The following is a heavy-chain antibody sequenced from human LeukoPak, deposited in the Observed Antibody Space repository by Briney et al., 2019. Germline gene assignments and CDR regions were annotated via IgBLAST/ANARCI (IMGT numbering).Heavy chain of an antibody. CDR2: IYYSGST. J-gene: IGHJ5*02. CDR1: GGSISGYY. Sequence: PSETLSLTCTVSGGSISGYYWSWIRQPPGKGLEWIGNIYYSGSTNYNPSLKSRVTISVDTSKNQFSLKLSSVTAADTAVYYCAGEGWFGELFPVNWFDPWGQGTLVTVSS. V-gene: IGHV4-59*01. CDR3: AGEGWFGELFPVNWFDP. D-gene: IGHD3-10*01.